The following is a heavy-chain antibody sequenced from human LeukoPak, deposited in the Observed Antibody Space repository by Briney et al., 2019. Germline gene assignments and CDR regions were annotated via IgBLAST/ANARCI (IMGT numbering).Heavy chain of an antibody. J-gene: IGHJ6*02. CDR3: AKDNGRYGMDV. D-gene: IGHD2-8*01. CDR2: IYGGGST. CDR1: GFTVSTNY. Sequence: GGSLRLSCAASGFTVSTNYMSWVRQAPGKGLEWVSVIYGGGSTYYADSVKGRFTISRDNSKNTLYLQMTTLRADDTAVYFCAKDNGRYGMDVWGQGTTVTVSS. V-gene: IGHV3-66*01.